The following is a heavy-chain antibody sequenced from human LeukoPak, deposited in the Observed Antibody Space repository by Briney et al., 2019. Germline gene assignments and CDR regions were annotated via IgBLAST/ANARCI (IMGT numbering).Heavy chain of an antibody. CDR3: AKDHFGSLEN. V-gene: IGHV3-74*03. D-gene: IGHD3-10*01. CDR1: GFAFSVSW. J-gene: IGHJ4*02. CDR2: IKSDGSGT. Sequence: GGSLSLSCAASGFAFSVSWMHWVRQAPGKGLVWVSVIKSDGSGTAYADSVKGRFTISRDNAKNTVYLQMNSLRDEDTAVYYCAKDHFGSLENWGQGILVTVSS.